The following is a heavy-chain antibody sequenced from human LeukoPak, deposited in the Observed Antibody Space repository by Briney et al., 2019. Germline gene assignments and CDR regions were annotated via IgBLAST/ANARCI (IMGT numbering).Heavy chain of an antibody. J-gene: IGHJ4*02. D-gene: IGHD6-6*01. CDR3: ARHGIAARPLYFDY. V-gene: IGHV4-59*08. Sequence: SETLSLTCTVSGGSISSYYWSWIRQPPGKGLEWIGYIYYSGSTNYNPSLKSRVTISVDTSKNQFSLKLSSVTAADTAVDYCARHGIAARPLYFDYWGQGTLVTVSS. CDR2: IYYSGST. CDR1: GGSISSYY.